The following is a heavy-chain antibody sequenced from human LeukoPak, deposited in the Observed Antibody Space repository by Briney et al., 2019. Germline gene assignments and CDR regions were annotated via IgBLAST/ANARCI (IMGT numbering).Heavy chain of an antibody. D-gene: IGHD3-22*01. CDR3: ARVSFVPYDSSGYYYYGMDV. CDR2: ISAYTGNS. CDR1: GYTFSIYG. J-gene: IGHJ6*02. V-gene: IGHV1-18*01. Sequence: ASVKVSCKASGYTFSIYGITWVRQAPGQGLEWMGWISAYTGNSNYAQKFQDRVTMTTDTSTSTAYMELRSLRSDDTAVYYCARVSFVPYDSSGYYYYGMDVWGQGTTVTVSS.